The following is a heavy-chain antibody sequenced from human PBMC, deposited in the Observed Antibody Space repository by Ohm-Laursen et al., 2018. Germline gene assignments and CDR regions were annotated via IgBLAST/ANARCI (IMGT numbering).Heavy chain of an antibody. CDR3: ARVGEQLGVFFDY. Sequence: SLRLSCTASGFTFSSYGMHWVRQAPGKGLEWVAVIWYDGSNKYYADSVKGRFTISRDNSKNTLYLQMNSLRAEDTAVYYCARVGEQLGVFFDYWGQGTLVTVSS. V-gene: IGHV3-33*01. D-gene: IGHD6-6*01. CDR2: IWYDGSNK. CDR1: GFTFSSYG. J-gene: IGHJ4*02.